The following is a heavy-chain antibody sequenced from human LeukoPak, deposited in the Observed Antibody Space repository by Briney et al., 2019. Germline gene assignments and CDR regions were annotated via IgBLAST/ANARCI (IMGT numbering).Heavy chain of an antibody. J-gene: IGHJ4*02. CDR3: AKALIYYGSGDDY. CDR2: IRYDGSNK. CDR1: GFTFSSYG. D-gene: IGHD3-10*01. Sequence: GGTLRLSCAASGFTFSSYGMHWVRQAPGKGLEWVAFIRYDGSNKYYADSVKGRFTISRDNSKNTLYLQMNSLRAEDTAVYYCAKALIYYGSGDDYWGQGTLVTVSS. V-gene: IGHV3-30*02.